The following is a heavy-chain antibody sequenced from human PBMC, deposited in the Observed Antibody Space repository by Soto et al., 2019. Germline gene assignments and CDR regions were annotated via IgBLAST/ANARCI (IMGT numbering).Heavy chain of an antibody. V-gene: IGHV3-30*04. D-gene: IGHD6-13*01. CDR2: ISYDGSHK. J-gene: IGHJ4*02. CDR3: ARWEQQVSLDC. Sequence: QVQLVESGGGVVQPGKSLRLSCAASGFTFSSYTMHWVRQAPGKGLEWVTVISYDGSHKYYADSVKGRFTISRDDSKNTLFLQMNSLRAEDTAIYYCARWEQQVSLDCWGQGTLVTVSS. CDR1: GFTFSSYT.